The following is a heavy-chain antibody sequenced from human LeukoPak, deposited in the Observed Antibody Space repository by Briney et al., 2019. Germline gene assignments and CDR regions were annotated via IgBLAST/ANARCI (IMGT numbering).Heavy chain of an antibody. CDR1: GFDFSGFG. D-gene: IGHD2-15*01. CDR3: ANGYCIGGSCCPFDY. CDR2: IRKDGNDK. Sequence: GGSLRLSCVASGFDFSGFGMHWVRRAPGKGLEWVTFIRKDGNDKWYADSVKGRFTSSRDNSKNTLYLQMNSLGPEDTAVYYCANGYCIGGSCCPFDYWGRGTQVTVSS. J-gene: IGHJ4*02. V-gene: IGHV3-30*02.